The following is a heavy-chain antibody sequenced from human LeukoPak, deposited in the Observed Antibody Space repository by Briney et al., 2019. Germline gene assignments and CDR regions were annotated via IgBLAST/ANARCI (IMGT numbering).Heavy chain of an antibody. Sequence: PSETLSLTCSVSGGSISSNYWSWIRQPAGKGLEWIGRIYTSGSTNYNPSLKSRVAMSLDTSKKQFSLKLRSVTAADTAVYYCARGLYAGASRAYYFDYWGQGTLVTVSS. D-gene: IGHD1-26*01. J-gene: IGHJ4*02. CDR2: IYTSGST. CDR1: GGSISSNY. CDR3: ARGLYAGASRAYYFDY. V-gene: IGHV4-4*07.